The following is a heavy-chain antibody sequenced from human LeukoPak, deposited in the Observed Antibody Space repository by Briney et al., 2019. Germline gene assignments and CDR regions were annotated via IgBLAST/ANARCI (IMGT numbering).Heavy chain of an antibody. J-gene: IGHJ4*02. Sequence: SETLSLTCTVSGYSISSGYYWGWIRQPPGKGLEWIGSIYHSGSTNYNPSLKSRVTISVDTSKNQFSLKLSSVTAADTAVYYCARRRIAAAGTRPLRYWGQGTLVTVSS. CDR2: IYHSGST. CDR3: ARRRIAAAGTRPLRY. CDR1: GYSISSGYY. V-gene: IGHV4-38-2*02. D-gene: IGHD6-13*01.